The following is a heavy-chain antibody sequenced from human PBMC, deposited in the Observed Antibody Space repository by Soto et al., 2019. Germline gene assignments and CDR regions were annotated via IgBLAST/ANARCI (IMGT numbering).Heavy chain of an antibody. CDR3: ARDRFKGGYYYGMDV. CDR1: GGTFSSYA. Sequence: GASVKVSCKGSGGTFSSYAISWVRQAPGQGLEWMGGIIPIFGTANYAQKFQGRVTITADESTSTAYMELSSLRSEDTAVYYCARDRFKGGYYYGMDVWGQGTTVTVSS. V-gene: IGHV1-69*13. J-gene: IGHJ6*02. D-gene: IGHD3-10*01. CDR2: IIPIFGTA.